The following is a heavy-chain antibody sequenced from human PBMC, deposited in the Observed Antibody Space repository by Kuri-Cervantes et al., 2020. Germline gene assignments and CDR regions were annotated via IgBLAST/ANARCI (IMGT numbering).Heavy chain of an antibody. J-gene: IGHJ2*01. CDR1: GFTFAYYG. CDR2: LWSDGNKK. Sequence: GGSLRLSCAASGFTFAYYGMHWVRQAPGKGLEWVAVLWSDGNKKYYADSVKGRFTVSRDNSKNTLYLQMNSLRAEDTAVYYCARDPSSGWYFDLWGRGTLVTVSS. CDR3: ARDPSSGWYFDL. V-gene: IGHV3-33*01. D-gene: IGHD6-19*01.